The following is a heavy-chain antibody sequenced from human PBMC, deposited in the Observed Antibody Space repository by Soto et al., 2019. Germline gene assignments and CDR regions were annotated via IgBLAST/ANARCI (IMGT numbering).Heavy chain of an antibody. CDR3: XXXXXXXXGWDXDY. J-gene: IGHJ4*02. V-gene: IGHV3-30*03. D-gene: IGHD1-26*01. Sequence: QVQLVESGGGVVQPGRSLRLSCAASGFTFSTFGMHWVRQAPXKXXXWVAAISYDGSNXXXADSVKXRFTXXRDNSXNXXXXXXXXXXXXXXXXXXXXXXXXXXXGWDXDYWGQGTLVTVSS. CDR1: GFTFSTFG. CDR2: ISYDGSNX.